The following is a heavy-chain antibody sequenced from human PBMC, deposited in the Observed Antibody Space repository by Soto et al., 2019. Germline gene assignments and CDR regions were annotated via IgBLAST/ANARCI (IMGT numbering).Heavy chain of an antibody. J-gene: IGHJ4*02. CDR3: ARGGVSTRTFDY. Sequence: RGESLKISCKGSGYNFAVYWIAWVRQMPGKGLGLMGIIYPSDSDTRYRPSFQGQVTISADKSISSAYLQWSSLRASDTAMYYCARGGVSTRTFDYWGQGTPVTVSS. CDR1: GYNFAVYW. CDR2: IYPSDSDT. D-gene: IGHD3-3*01. V-gene: IGHV5-51*01.